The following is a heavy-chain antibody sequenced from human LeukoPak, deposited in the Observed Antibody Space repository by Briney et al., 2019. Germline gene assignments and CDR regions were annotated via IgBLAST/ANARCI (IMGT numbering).Heavy chain of an antibody. J-gene: IGHJ4*02. Sequence: GGSLRLSCAASGFTFSSYGMHWVRQAPGKGLEWVAVISYDGSNKYYADSVKGRFTISRGNSKNTLYLQMNSLRAEDTAVYYCAKDPSGAGGDYWGQGTLVTVSS. CDR3: AKDPSGAGGDY. D-gene: IGHD3-10*01. CDR1: GFTFSSYG. CDR2: ISYDGSNK. V-gene: IGHV3-30*18.